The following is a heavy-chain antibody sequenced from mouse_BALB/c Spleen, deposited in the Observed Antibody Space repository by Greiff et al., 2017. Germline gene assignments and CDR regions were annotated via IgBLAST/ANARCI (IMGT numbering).Heavy chain of an antibody. CDR3: ARGPDGYYPWYFDV. D-gene: IGHD2-3*01. Sequence: EVQLMESGGGLVKPGGSLKLSCAASGFTFSSYAMSWVRQTPEKRLEWVASISSGGSTYYPDSVKGRFTISRDNARNILYLQMSSLRSEDTAMYYCARGPDGYYPWYFDVWGEGTTVTVSS. V-gene: IGHV5-6-5*01. CDR1: GFTFSSYA. J-gene: IGHJ1*01. CDR2: ISSGGST.